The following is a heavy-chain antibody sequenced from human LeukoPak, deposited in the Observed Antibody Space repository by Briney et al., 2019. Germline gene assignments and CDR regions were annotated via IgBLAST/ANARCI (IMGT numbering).Heavy chain of an antibody. Sequence: ASVKVSCKASGYTFTSYAMNWVRQAPGQGLEWMGIINPSGGSTSYAQKFQGRVTMTRDMSTSTVYMELSSLRSEDTAVYYCARDRKASGYDWGVIDYWGQGTLVTVSS. V-gene: IGHV1-46*01. J-gene: IGHJ4*02. D-gene: IGHD5-12*01. CDR3: ARDRKASGYDWGVIDY. CDR1: GYTFTSYA. CDR2: INPSGGST.